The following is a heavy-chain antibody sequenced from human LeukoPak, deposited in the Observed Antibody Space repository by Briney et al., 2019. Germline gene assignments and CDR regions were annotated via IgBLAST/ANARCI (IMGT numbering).Heavy chain of an antibody. D-gene: IGHD2-15*01. CDR2: IFHSVST. CDR3: ARTLYCIGATATCYSPELFDS. J-gene: IGHJ4*02. V-gene: IGHV4-38-2*01. CDR1: GYSISIGYH. Sequence: SETLSLTCAVSGYSISIGYHWGWLRQSPGKGLEWIGSIFHSVSTYYNPSLTSRLTISVHTSMNQFSLKLTSLTAADTAVYYCARTLYCIGATATCYSPELFDSWGQGTLVTVSS.